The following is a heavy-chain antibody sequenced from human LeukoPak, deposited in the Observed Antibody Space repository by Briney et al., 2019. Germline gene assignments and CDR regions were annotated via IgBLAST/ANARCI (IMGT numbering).Heavy chain of an antibody. Sequence: SETLSLTCTVSGGSISSGGYYWSWIRQHPGKGLEWIGYIYYSGSTYYNPSLKSRVTISVDTSKNQFSLKLSSVTAADTAVYYCARGADDSSGYPFDHWGQGTLVTVYS. CDR2: IYYSGST. J-gene: IGHJ4*02. D-gene: IGHD3-22*01. V-gene: IGHV4-31*03. CDR3: ARGADDSSGYPFDH. CDR1: GGSISSGGYY.